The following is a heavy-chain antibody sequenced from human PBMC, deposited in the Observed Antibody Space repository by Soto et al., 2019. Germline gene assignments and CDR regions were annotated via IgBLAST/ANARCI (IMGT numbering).Heavy chain of an antibody. D-gene: IGHD4-4*01. V-gene: IGHV1-69*12. CDR3: ARDNDRLQLGGNYYYILDV. CDR2: IIPLFRTP. J-gene: IGHJ6*02. CDR1: GGTFSSSA. Sequence: QVQLVQPGAEMKEPGSSVKVSCKTSGGTFSSSAISWLRQAPGQGLEWMGGIIPLFRTPDYAQKFQGRVTIAADESTSTAYKELSSLRSEDTAVYYCARDNDRLQLGGNYYYILDVWGQGTTITVSS.